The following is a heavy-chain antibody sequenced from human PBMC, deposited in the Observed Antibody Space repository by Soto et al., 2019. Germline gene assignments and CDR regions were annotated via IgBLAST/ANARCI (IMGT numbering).Heavy chain of an antibody. CDR2: ISGSGGST. Sequence: EVQLLESGGGLVHPGGSLRLSCAASGFTFSSYAMSWVRQAPGKGLEWVSAISGSGGSTYYADSVKGRFTISRDNSKNTLYLQMNSLRAEDTAVYYCAKDVYCSSTSCPSRGYWGQGTLVTVSS. CDR1: GFTFSSYA. D-gene: IGHD2-2*01. CDR3: AKDVYCSSTSCPSRGY. J-gene: IGHJ4*02. V-gene: IGHV3-23*01.